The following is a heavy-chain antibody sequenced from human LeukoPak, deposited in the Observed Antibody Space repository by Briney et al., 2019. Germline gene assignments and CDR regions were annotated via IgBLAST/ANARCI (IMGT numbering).Heavy chain of an antibody. CDR2: ISYDGSNK. CDR1: GFTFSSYG. D-gene: IGHD6-19*01. J-gene: IGHJ4*02. CDR3: ARSRISVSGSFDS. V-gene: IGHV3-30*03. Sequence: GGSLRLSCAASGFTFSSYGMHWVRQAPGKGLEWVAVISYDGSNKYYADSVKGRFTISRDNAKNSLSLQMNSLRAEDTALYYCARSRISVSGSFDSWGQGTLVTVSS.